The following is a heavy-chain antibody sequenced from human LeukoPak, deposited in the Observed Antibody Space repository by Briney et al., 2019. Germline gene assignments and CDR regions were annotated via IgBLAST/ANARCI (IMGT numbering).Heavy chain of an antibody. CDR1: GFTFSSYS. CDR3: ARVTVAGTWLDY. D-gene: IGHD6-19*01. J-gene: IGHJ4*02. CDR2: ISSSSSYI. Sequence: PGGSLRLSCAASGFTFSSYSMTWVRQAPGKGLEWVSSISSSSSYIYYADSVKGRFTISRDNAKKSLYLQMNSLRAEDTAVYYCARVTVAGTWLDYWGQGTLVTVSS. V-gene: IGHV3-21*01.